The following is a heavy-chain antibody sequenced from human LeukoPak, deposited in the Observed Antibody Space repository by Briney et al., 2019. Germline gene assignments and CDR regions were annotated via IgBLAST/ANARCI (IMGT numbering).Heavy chain of an antibody. CDR3: ARQLPTAAADTRGYFDY. D-gene: IGHD6-25*01. V-gene: IGHV4-39*01. CDR1: GGSISITSSSTYY. Sequence: SETLSLTCTVSGGSISITSSSTYYWGWIRQAPGKGPEWIGSLYYGENSHYNPSLKSRATLSVDTSSNQFSLKLTSVTAADAAVYFCARQLPTAAADTRGYFDYWGQGTVVTVSS. CDR2: LYYGENS. J-gene: IGHJ4*02.